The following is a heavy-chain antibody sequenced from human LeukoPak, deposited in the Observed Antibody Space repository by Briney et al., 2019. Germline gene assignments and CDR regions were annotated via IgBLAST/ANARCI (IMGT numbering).Heavy chain of an antibody. D-gene: IGHD4-23*01. J-gene: IGHJ3*02. CDR2: ISWNSGSI. V-gene: IGHV3-9*03. Sequence: PGRSLRLSCAASGFTFDDYAMHWVRQAPGKGLEWVSGISWNSGSIGYADSVKGRFTISRDNAKNSLYLQMNSLRAEDMALYYCAKDYDYGGNSGSLRLDAFDIWGQGTMDTVSS. CDR3: AKDYDYGGNSGSLRLDAFDI. CDR1: GFTFDDYA.